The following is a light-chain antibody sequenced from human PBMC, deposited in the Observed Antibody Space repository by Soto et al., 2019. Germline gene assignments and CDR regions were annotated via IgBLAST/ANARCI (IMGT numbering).Light chain of an antibody. V-gene: IGKV3-15*01. CDR1: QSVSSN. Sequence: SADALSLSPRARATLSCRVSQSVSSNLARYQQKPGHAPRRLIYGASTRGTGIPARFSGSGSGTEFTLTISSLQSEDFAVYYCLQHHNWRRGTFGQRTKVDIK. CDR3: LQHHNWRRGT. CDR2: GAS. J-gene: IGKJ1*01.